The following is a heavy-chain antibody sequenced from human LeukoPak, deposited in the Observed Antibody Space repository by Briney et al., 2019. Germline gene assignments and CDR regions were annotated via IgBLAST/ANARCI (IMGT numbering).Heavy chain of an antibody. J-gene: IGHJ5*02. CDR1: GGSITRSIYH. D-gene: IGHD1-26*01. V-gene: IGHV4-61*05. CDR3: ARLRLSGGSFSVGWFDP. CDR2: IFHSGTT. Sequence: PSETLSLTCTVSGGSITRSIYHWGWIRQPPGKGLEWIGEIFHSGTTRYKASLESRVTMLLDKSKNQFSLRLNSVTAADTAVYFCARLRLSGGSFSVGWFDPWGQGIQVTVSS.